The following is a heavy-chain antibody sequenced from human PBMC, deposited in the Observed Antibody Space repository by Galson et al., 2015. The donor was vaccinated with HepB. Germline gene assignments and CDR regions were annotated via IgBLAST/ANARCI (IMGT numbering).Heavy chain of an antibody. Sequence: SVKVSCKASGYTFTSYGISWVRQAPGQGLEWMGWISAYNGNTNYAQKLQGRVTMTTDTSTSTAYMELRSLRSDDTAVYYCARLLGYSSGWYLGYNWFDPWGQGTLVTVSS. CDR1: GYTFTSYG. D-gene: IGHD6-19*01. J-gene: IGHJ5*02. CDR3: ARLLGYSSGWYLGYNWFDP. V-gene: IGHV1-18*04. CDR2: ISAYNGNT.